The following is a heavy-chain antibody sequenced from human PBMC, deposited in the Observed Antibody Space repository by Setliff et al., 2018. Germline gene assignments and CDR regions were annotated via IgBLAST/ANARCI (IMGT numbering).Heavy chain of an antibody. CDR3: AGGRRYDYGWDFDY. Sequence: PSATLSLTCTVSGYSISSGHYWGWIRQPPGKGLEWIGSISHSGSTYYNPSLRSRVTISLDTSKSQFSPKLTSVTAADTAVYYCAGGRRYDYGWDFDYWGQGTLVTVSS. J-gene: IGHJ4*02. V-gene: IGHV4-38-2*02. CDR2: ISHSGST. D-gene: IGHD4-17*01. CDR1: GYSISSGHY.